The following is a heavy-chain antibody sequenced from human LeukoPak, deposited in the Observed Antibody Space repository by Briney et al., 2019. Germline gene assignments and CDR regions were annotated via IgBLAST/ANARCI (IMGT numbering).Heavy chain of an antibody. J-gene: IGHJ4*02. CDR3: ARSRDSSGYFFDY. CDR1: GGTFSSYA. CDR2: IIPIFGTA. D-gene: IGHD3-22*01. Sequence: SVKVSCKASGGTFSSYAISWVRQAPGQGLEWMGGIIPIFGTANYAQKFQGRVTITTDESTSTAYMELSSLRSEDTAVYYCARSRDSSGYFFDYWGQGTLVTVFS. V-gene: IGHV1-69*05.